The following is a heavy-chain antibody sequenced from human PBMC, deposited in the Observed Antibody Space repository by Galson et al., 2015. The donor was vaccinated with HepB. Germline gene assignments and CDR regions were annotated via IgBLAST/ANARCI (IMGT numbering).Heavy chain of an antibody. Sequence: SVKVSCKASGGTFSSYAISWVRQAPGQGLEWMGGIIPILGIANYAQKFQGRVTITADKSTSTAYMELSSLRSEDTAVYYCAREVNYPTVTTGKDYYYYMDVWGKGTTVTVSS. V-gene: IGHV1-69*10. CDR2: IIPILGIA. J-gene: IGHJ6*03. CDR1: GGTFSSYA. D-gene: IGHD4-17*01. CDR3: AREVNYPTVTTGKDYYYYMDV.